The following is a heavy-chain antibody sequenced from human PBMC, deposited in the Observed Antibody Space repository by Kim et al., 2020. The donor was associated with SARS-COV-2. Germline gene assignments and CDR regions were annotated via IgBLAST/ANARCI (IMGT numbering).Heavy chain of an antibody. CDR3: ARGQKLAVTLGLGSYSRGGTGFAT. Sequence: SETLSLTCAVYGGSFSGYYWSWIRQPPGKGLEWIGEINHSGSSKYNPSLKSRVTISVDTSKNQFSLKLTSVTAADTAVYYCARGQKLAVTLGLGSYSRGGTGFATWGQGILVTLFS. J-gene: IGHJ5*02. CDR1: GGSFSGYY. CDR2: INHSGSS. V-gene: IGHV4-34*01. D-gene: IGHD3-10*01.